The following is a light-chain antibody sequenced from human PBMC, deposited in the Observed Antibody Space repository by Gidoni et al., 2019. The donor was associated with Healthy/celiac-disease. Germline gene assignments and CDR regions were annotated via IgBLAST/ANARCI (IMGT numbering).Light chain of an antibody. CDR3: QQYNSYPWT. Sequence: DIQMTQSPSTLSASVGDRVTITCRATQSISSWLAWYQQKPWKTPKLLIYDASSLESWVPSMFSCRGSGTEFTLTISSLQPDDFATYYCQQYNSYPWTFGQGTKVEIK. V-gene: IGKV1-5*01. CDR2: DAS. CDR1: QSISSW. J-gene: IGKJ1*01.